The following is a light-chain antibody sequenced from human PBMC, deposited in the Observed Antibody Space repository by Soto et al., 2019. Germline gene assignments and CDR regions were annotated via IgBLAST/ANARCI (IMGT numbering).Light chain of an antibody. CDR1: QSISSY. V-gene: IGKV1-39*01. J-gene: IGKJ3*01. Sequence: DIQMTQSPSSLSASVGDRVTITCRASQSISSYLNWYQQKPGKAPKLLIYAASSLQSGVPSRFSGSGSGTDFTLTIISLQPEDFATYYCQQKDTFGPGTKVDIK. CDR3: QQKDT. CDR2: AAS.